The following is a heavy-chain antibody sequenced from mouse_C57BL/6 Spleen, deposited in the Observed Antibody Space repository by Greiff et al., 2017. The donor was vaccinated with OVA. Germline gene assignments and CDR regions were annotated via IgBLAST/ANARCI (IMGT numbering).Heavy chain of an antibody. CDR3: AIDYSNYWYFDV. J-gene: IGHJ1*03. CDR1: GYTFTSYW. V-gene: IGHV1-64*01. D-gene: IGHD2-5*01. Sequence: QVQLQQPGAELVKPGASVKLSCKASGYTFTSYWMHWVKQRPGQGLEWIGMIHPNSGSTNYNEKFKSKATLTVDKSSSTAYMQLSSLTSEDSAVYYCAIDYSNYWYFDVWGTGTTVTVSS. CDR2: IHPNSGST.